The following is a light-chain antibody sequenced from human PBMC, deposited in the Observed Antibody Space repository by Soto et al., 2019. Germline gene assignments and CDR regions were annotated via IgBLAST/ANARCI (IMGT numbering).Light chain of an antibody. CDR3: QQSYALVRT. CDR2: AAS. V-gene: IGKV1-39*01. CDR1: QGISTF. Sequence: DIQMTQSPSSLSTSVGDRVTITCRASQGISTFLNWYQKKPGKDPRLLIYAASRLQSGVPARFSGSGVETDFNLTITSLQTEDFGIYDCQQSYALVRTFGGGTKVDIK. J-gene: IGKJ4*01.